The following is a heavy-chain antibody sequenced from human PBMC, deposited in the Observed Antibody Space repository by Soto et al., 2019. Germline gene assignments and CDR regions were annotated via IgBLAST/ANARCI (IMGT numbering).Heavy chain of an antibody. D-gene: IGHD3-22*01. CDR3: ARQQSDYYDSSGFDYYGMDV. CDR2: IYPGDSGT. CDR1: GYSFTSYW. J-gene: IGHJ6*02. Sequence: GESLKISCKGSGYSFTSYWIGWVRQMPGKGLEWMGIIYPGDSGTRYSPSFQGQVTISADKSISTAYLQWSSLKASDTAMYYCARQQSDYYDSSGFDYYGMDVWGQGTTVTVSS. V-gene: IGHV5-51*01.